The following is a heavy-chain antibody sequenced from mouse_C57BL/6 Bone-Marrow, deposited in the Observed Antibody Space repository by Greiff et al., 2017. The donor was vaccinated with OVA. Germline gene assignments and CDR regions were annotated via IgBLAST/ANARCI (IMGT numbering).Heavy chain of an antibody. Sequence: EVKVEESGGGLVQPGGSLKLSCAASGFTFSDYYMYWVRQTPEKRLEWVAYISNGGGSTYYPDTVKGRFTISRDNAKNTLYLQMSRLKSEDTAMYYCARHPGDYWGQGTTLTVSS. CDR2: ISNGGGST. J-gene: IGHJ2*01. V-gene: IGHV5-12*01. CDR1: GFTFSDYY. CDR3: ARHPGDY.